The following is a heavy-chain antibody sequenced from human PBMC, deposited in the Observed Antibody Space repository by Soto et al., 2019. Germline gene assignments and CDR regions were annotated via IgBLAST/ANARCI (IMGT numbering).Heavy chain of an antibody. J-gene: IGHJ1*01. CDR1: GFTFSSYA. CDR3: AKDQSVVPAAIYQH. CDR2: ISGSGGST. Sequence: GGSLRLSCAASGFTFSSYAMSWVRQAPGKGLEWVSAISGSGGSTYYADSVKGRFTISRDNSKNTLYLQMNSLRAEDTAVYYCAKDQSVVPAAIYQHWGQGTLVTVSS. V-gene: IGHV3-23*01. D-gene: IGHD2-2*02.